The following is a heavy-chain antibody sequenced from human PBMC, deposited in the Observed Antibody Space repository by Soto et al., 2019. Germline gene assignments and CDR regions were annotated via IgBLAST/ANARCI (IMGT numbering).Heavy chain of an antibody. CDR3: ARAHPGKYYFDY. J-gene: IGHJ4*02. CDR1: GFTFSSYA. CDR2: ISYDGSNK. Sequence: PGGSLRLSCAASGFTFSSYAMHWVRQAPGKGLEWVAVISYDGSNKYYADSVKGRFTISRDNSKNTLYLQMNSLRAEDTAVYYCARAHPGKYYFDYWGQGTLVTVSS. V-gene: IGHV3-30-3*01.